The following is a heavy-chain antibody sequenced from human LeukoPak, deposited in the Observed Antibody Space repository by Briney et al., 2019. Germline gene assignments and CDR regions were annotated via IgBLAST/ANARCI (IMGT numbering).Heavy chain of an antibody. CDR3: AGVVPAAHEY. CDR1: GFTFSSYG. J-gene: IGHJ4*02. D-gene: IGHD2-2*01. V-gene: IGHV3-30*03. CDR2: ISYDGSNK. Sequence: GGSLRLSCAASGFTFSSYGMHWVRQAPGKGLEWVAVISYDGSNKYYADSVKGRFTISRDNSKNTLYLQMNSLRAEDTAVYYCAGVVPAAHEYWGREPWSPSPQ.